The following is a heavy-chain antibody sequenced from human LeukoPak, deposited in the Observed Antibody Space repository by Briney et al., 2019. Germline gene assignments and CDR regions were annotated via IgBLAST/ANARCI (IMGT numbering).Heavy chain of an antibody. CDR1: GGSISSSSYY. J-gene: IGHJ6*03. V-gene: IGHV4-39*07. CDR3: ARVLKVYYDFWSGYRGYYYYYYMDV. D-gene: IGHD3-3*01. Sequence: SETLSLTCTVSGGSISSSSYYWGWIRQPPGKGLEWIGSIYYSGSIYYNPSLKSRVTISVDTSKNQFSLKLSSVTAADTAVYYCARVLKVYYDFWSGYRGYYYYYYMDVWGKGTTVTVSS. CDR2: IYYSGSI.